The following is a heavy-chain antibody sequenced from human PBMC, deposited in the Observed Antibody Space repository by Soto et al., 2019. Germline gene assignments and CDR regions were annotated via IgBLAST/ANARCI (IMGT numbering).Heavy chain of an antibody. CDR3: ARDSYGALDY. V-gene: IGHV1-2*02. D-gene: IGHD3-16*01. CDR2: IDPRSGAS. Sequence: QVQLVQSGADVKRPGASVRVSCKPSGYPFTDLYIHWVRLAPGLGPGWMGCIDPRSGASRKTQKFQGGFTLTRDTSTSTVDMELFSLRSDDTAVYYCARDSYGALDYWGQGTLVTVSS. CDR1: GYPFTDLY. J-gene: IGHJ4*02.